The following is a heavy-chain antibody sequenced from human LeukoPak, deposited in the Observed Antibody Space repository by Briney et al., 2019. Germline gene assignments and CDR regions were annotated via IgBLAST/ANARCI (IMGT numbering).Heavy chain of an antibody. CDR2: ISYDGSNK. V-gene: IGHV3-30*18. Sequence: PGGSLRLSCAASGFTFSSYGMHWVRQAPGKGLEWVAVISYDGSNKYYADSVKGRFTISRDNSKNTLYLQMNSLRAEDTAVYYCAKDPWGAGGGYYYDSSGYYGDYWGQGTLVTVSS. CDR1: GFTFSSYG. J-gene: IGHJ4*02. D-gene: IGHD3-22*01. CDR3: AKDPWGAGGGYYYDSSGYYGDY.